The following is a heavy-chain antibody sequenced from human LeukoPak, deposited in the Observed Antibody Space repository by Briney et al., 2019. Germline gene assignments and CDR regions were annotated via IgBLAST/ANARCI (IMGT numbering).Heavy chain of an antibody. J-gene: IGHJ5*02. D-gene: IGHD4-17*01. CDR2: ISGYNGDT. CDR1: GHTFNTFG. Sequence: RASVKVSCKASGHTFNTFGVAWVRQAPGQGLEWMGWISGYNGDTDYAANLQGRVTLTTDTSTNTAYMELRSLRSDDAAVYYCARSGDGNWFDPWGQGTLVTVSS. CDR3: ARSGDGNWFDP. V-gene: IGHV1-18*01.